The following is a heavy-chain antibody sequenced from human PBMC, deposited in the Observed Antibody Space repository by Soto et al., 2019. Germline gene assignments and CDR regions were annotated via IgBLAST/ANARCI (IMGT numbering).Heavy chain of an antibody. D-gene: IGHD6-19*01. CDR1: GFTFDDYT. CDR3: AKDLYSSGWYYFDY. V-gene: IGHV3-43*01. Sequence: ESGGVVVQPGGSLRLSCAASGFTFDDYTMHWVRQAPGKGLEWVSLISWDGGSTYYADSVKGRFTISRDNSKNSLYLQMNSLRTEDTALYYCAKDLYSSGWYYFDYWGQGTLVTVSS. CDR2: ISWDGGST. J-gene: IGHJ4*02.